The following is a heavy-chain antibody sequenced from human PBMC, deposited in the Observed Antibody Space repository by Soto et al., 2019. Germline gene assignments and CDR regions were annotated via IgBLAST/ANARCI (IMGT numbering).Heavy chain of an antibody. V-gene: IGHV4-59*01. J-gene: IGHJ3*02. D-gene: IGHD3-10*01. CDR3: ARVWGGAFDI. Sequence: SETLSLTCTVSGGSISSYYWSWIRQPPGKGLEWIGYIYYSGSTNFNPSVTSLIYISVDTSKIQFSLELSCVRSADTAVYYCARVWGGAFDIWGQGTMVTVSS. CDR2: IYYSGST. CDR1: GGSISSYY.